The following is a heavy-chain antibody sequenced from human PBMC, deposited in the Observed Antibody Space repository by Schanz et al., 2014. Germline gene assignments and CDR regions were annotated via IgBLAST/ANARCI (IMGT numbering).Heavy chain of an antibody. CDR1: GFTFSSFS. V-gene: IGHV3-21*01. CDR2: INSISTYI. CDR3: VRDGPPCGGDCQNRFGP. J-gene: IGHJ5*02. D-gene: IGHD2-21*02. Sequence: EVQLLESGGGLVKPGGSLRLSCAASGFTFSSFSMHWVRRPPGGGLQWVSYINSISTYICYADSVRGRFTVSRDNANNTLFLQMDRLGVKDTALYYCVRDGPPCGGDCQNRFGPWGQGTLVTVSS.